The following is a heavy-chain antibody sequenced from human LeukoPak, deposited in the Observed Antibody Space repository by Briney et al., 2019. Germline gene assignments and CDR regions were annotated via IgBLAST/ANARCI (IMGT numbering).Heavy chain of an antibody. J-gene: IGHJ3*02. CDR3: ARDPLWEAFDI. D-gene: IGHD1-26*01. CDR2: IYYTGST. V-gene: IGHV4-61*01. Sequence: SETLSLTCTVSGGSISTSSYYWSWIRQPPGKGLEWIGYIYYTGSTNYNPSLKSRVTISVDTSKNQFALKLNSVTAADTAVYYCARDPLWEAFDIWGQGTMVTVSS. CDR1: GGSISTSSYY.